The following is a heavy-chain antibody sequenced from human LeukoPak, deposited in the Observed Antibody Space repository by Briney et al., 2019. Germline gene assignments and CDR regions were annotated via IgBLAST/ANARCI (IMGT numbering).Heavy chain of an antibody. D-gene: IGHD2-2*03. CDR2: ISSSSSYI. J-gene: IGHJ6*03. Sequence: GGSLRLSCAASGFTFSSYSMNWVRQAPGKGLEWVSSISSSSSYIYYADSVKGRFTISRDNAKNSLYLQMNSLRAEDTAVYYCARDSRGYCSSTSCYVGSTSYYYYYYMDVWGKGTTVTISS. CDR3: ARDSRGYCSSTSCYVGSTSYYYYYYMDV. CDR1: GFTFSSYS. V-gene: IGHV3-21*04.